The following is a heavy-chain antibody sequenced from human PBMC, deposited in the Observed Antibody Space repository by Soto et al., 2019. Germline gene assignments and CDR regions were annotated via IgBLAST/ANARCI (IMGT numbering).Heavy chain of an antibody. CDR2: IDPSDSYT. Sequence: GESLKISCKGSGYSFTSYWISWVRQMPGKGLEWMGRIDPSDSYTNYSPSFQGHVTISADKSISTAYLQWSSLKASDTAMYYCASTSSSSGRRGAPYYYYYGMDVWGQGTTVTVSS. CDR1: GYSFTSYW. J-gene: IGHJ6*02. D-gene: IGHD6-6*01. V-gene: IGHV5-10-1*01. CDR3: ASTSSSSGRRGAPYYYYYGMDV.